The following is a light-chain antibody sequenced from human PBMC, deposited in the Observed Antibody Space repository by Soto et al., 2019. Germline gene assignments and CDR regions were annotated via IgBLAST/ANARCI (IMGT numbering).Light chain of an antibody. J-gene: IGLJ1*01. V-gene: IGLV2-14*01. CDR2: EVS. Sequence: QSALTQPASVSGSPGQSISISCTGSSSDVGGYNSVSWYQQHPGKAPKLMIYEVSYRPSGVSNRFSGSKSGNTASLTISGLQSEDEADYYCSSYTSNTPYVVGTGTKVTVL. CDR3: SSYTSNTPYV. CDR1: SSDVGGYNS.